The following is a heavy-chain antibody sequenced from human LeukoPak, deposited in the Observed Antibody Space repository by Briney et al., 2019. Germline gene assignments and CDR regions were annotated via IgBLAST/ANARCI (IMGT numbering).Heavy chain of an antibody. CDR1: GFTSADYA. V-gene: IGHV3-9*02. CDR2: IYWNSGRT. CDR3: GKDMSPGGLDN. D-gene: IGHD3-10*01. J-gene: IGHJ4*02. Sequence: GGSLGLSCVGSGFTSADYAMHWVRQTPGKGLEWVSGIYWNSGRTGYADSVKGRFTISRDNAKNSLYLQMNSLRAEDTALYYCGKDMSPGGLDNWGQGTLVTVSS.